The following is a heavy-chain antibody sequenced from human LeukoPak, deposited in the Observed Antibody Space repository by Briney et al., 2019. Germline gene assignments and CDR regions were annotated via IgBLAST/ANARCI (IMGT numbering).Heavy chain of an antibody. V-gene: IGHV4-4*07. Sequence: SETLSLTCTVSGGSISSYYWSWIRQPAGKGLEWIGRIYTGGSTNYNPSLKSRVTMSVDTSKNQFSLKLSSVTAADTAVYYCAREIYYDSSGYYYEGYYYYMDVWGKGTTVTVSS. D-gene: IGHD3-22*01. J-gene: IGHJ6*03. CDR2: IYTGGST. CDR3: AREIYYDSSGYYYEGYYYYMDV. CDR1: GGSISSYY.